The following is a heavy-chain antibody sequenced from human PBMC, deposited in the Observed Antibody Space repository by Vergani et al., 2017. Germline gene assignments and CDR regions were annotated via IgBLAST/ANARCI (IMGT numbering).Heavy chain of an antibody. CDR3: AKNPGISTTRHYYAMDV. V-gene: IGHV3-11*04. J-gene: IGHJ6*02. CDR1: GFKFSYQY. CDR2: ISPGASTV. Sequence: LEESGGGSVKPGGSLRLSCAASGFKFSYQYMSWIRPAPGKGLEWVSPISPGASTVSHTDSVTGRFTVSRDNDNNSLTLDMTTLRVEDTAVYYCAKNPGISTTRHYYAMDVWGQGTTVTVSS. D-gene: IGHD1-1*01.